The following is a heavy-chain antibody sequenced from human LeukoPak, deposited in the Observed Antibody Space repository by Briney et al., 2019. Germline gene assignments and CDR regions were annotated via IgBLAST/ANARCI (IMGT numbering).Heavy chain of an antibody. CDR3: ARDREWLRLDY. CDR1: GGSVSSYY. CDR2: IDDSGTT. Sequence: PSETLSLTCNVSGGSVSSYYWSWVRQPPGKGLEWIGYIDDSGTTNYNPSLKSRVSISVDTSKNQFSLKLTSVIAADTAVYYCARDREWLRLDYWGQGTLVTVSS. J-gene: IGHJ4*02. D-gene: IGHD5-12*01. V-gene: IGHV4-59*02.